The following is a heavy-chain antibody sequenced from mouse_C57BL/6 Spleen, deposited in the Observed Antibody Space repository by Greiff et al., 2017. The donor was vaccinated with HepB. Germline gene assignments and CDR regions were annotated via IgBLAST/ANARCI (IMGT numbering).Heavy chain of an antibody. CDR3: ARDDYDGAFAY. CDR1: GYTFTDYN. V-gene: IGHV1-22*01. CDR2: INPNNGGT. J-gene: IGHJ3*01. Sequence: VHVKQSGPELVKPGASVKMSCKASGYTFTDYNMHWVKQSHGKSLEWIGYINPNNGGTSYNQKFKGKATLTVNKSSSTAYMELRSLTSEDSAVYYCARDDYDGAFAYWGQGTLVTVSA. D-gene: IGHD2-4*01.